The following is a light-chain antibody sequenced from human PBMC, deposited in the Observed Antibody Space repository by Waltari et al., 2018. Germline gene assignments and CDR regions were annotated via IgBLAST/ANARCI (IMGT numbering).Light chain of an antibody. CDR3: QHYLRLPVT. CDR2: GAS. V-gene: IGKV3-20*01. CDR1: QCVSRA. Sequence: EIVLTQSPGTLSLSLGERATVSCRASQCVSRALAWYRQKPGQAPRLLIYGASTRATGIPDRFRGSGSGTDFSLTISRLEPDDFAVYFCQHYLRLPVTFGQGTTVEI. J-gene: IGKJ1*01.